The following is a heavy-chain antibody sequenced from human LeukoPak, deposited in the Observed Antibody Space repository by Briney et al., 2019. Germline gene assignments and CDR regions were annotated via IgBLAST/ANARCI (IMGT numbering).Heavy chain of an antibody. CDR3: AKIGYCSTTTCYSTVFDS. J-gene: IGHJ4*02. CDR2: IYHTGST. CDR1: GASITNTSLSNTGYF. Sequence: SETLSLTCAISGASITNTSLSNTGYFWGWIRQPPGKGLQWTGSIYHTGSTYYSPSLKSRVTISVDTSKNQFSLKLNFVTAADTAVYYCAKIGYCSTTTCYSTVFDSWGQGTLVTVSS. D-gene: IGHD2-2*01. V-gene: IGHV4-39*01.